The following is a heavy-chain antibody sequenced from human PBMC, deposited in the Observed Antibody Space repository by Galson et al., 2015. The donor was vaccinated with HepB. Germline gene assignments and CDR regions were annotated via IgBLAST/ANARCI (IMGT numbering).Heavy chain of an antibody. D-gene: IGHD3-22*01. CDR3: ARTYYDSTGFSKNWYFDL. CDR1: GFTFKNYA. Sequence: SLRLSCAASGFTFKNYAMHWVRQAPGKGLEYVSTIRSNGGSTYYATSVKGRFTISRDNSKNTLYLQMGSLRAEDMAVYYCARTYYDSTGFSKNWYFDLWGRGTLVTVSS. V-gene: IGHV3-64*01. CDR2: IRSNGGST. J-gene: IGHJ2*01.